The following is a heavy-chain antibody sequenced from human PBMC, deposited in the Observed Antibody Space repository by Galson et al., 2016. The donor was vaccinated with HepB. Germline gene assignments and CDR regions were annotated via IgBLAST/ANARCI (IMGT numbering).Heavy chain of an antibody. J-gene: IGHJ6*02. D-gene: IGHD3-10*01. V-gene: IGHV3-23*01. CDR1: GFSFSSYA. CDR2: ISGSAHST. Sequence: SLRLSCAASGFSFSSYAVSWVRQAPGKGLEWVSSISGSAHSTYYADSVKGRFTISRDNSKDTLYLQMKSLTAEDTALYYCAKDVETGISGIHYFYGMDVWGQGTTVTVSS. CDR3: AKDVETGISGIHYFYGMDV.